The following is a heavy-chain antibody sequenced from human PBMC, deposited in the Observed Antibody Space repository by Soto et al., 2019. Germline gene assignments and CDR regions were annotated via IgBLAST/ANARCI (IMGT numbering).Heavy chain of an antibody. Sequence: EVQLVESGGGLVKPGGSLRLSCAASGFTFSNAWMSWVRQAPGKGLEWVGRIKSKTDGGTTDYAAPVKGRFTISRDESKNTLNLQMSSQKTEDTAVYYCTTDFMITFGGVIGTPYWGQGTLVTVSS. CDR1: GFTFSNAW. D-gene: IGHD3-16*02. V-gene: IGHV3-15*01. CDR3: TTDFMITFGGVIGTPY. CDR2: IKSKTDGGTT. J-gene: IGHJ4*02.